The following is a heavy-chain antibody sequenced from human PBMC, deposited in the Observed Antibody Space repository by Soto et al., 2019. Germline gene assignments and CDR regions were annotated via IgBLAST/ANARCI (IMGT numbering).Heavy chain of an antibody. CDR3: ARDSSITIFGVVTPRGMDV. Sequence: QVQLQESGPGLVKPSQTLSLTCTVSGGSISSGGYYWSWIRQHPGKGLEWIGYIYYSGSTYYNPSRKSRVTISVDTSKNQFSLKLSSVTAADTAVYYCARDSSITIFGVVTPRGMDVWGQGTTVTVSS. CDR1: GGSISSGGYY. D-gene: IGHD3-3*01. CDR2: IYYSGST. V-gene: IGHV4-31*03. J-gene: IGHJ6*02.